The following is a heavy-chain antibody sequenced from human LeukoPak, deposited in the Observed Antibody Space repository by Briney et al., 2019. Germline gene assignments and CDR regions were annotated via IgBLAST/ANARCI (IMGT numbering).Heavy chain of an antibody. D-gene: IGHD4-17*01. CDR2: INPNSGGT. Sequence: GASVKVSCKTSGYTFTGYYMHWVRQAPGQGLEWMGRINPNSGGTNYVQKFQGRVTMTRDTSISTAYMEMSRLRSDDTAVYYCARGYGDFNAFDIWGQGTMVSVSS. V-gene: IGHV1-2*06. CDR3: ARGYGDFNAFDI. CDR1: GYTFTGYY. J-gene: IGHJ3*02.